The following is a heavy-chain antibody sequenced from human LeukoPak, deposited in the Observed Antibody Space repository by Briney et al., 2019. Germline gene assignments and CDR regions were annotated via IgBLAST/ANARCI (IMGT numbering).Heavy chain of an antibody. CDR3: ARAWVEYFDY. CDR2: IKQDGSEK. D-gene: IGHD2-15*01. CDR1: GFTLSSYW. J-gene: IGHJ4*02. Sequence: PGGSLRLSCAASGFTLSSYWMSWVRQAPGKGLEWVANIKQDGSEKYYVDSVKGRFTISRDNAKNSLYLQMNSLRAEDTAVYYCARAWVEYFDYWGQGTLVTVSS. V-gene: IGHV3-7*01.